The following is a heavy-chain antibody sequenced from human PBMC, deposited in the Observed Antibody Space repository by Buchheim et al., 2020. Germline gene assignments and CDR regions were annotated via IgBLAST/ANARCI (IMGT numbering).Heavy chain of an antibody. CDR1: GFTFGSYT. CDR3: ARVDDGYNFWYFDL. Sequence: QVQLVESGGGVVQPGTSLRLSCAASGFTFGSYTMHWVRQAPGKGLEWVALISYDVDNKLYADSVKGRFTISRDNSTNTLYLQMNSLRPEDTAVYYCARVDDGYNFWYFDLWGRGTL. D-gene: IGHD5-24*01. J-gene: IGHJ2*01. V-gene: IGHV3-30*14. CDR2: ISYDVDNK.